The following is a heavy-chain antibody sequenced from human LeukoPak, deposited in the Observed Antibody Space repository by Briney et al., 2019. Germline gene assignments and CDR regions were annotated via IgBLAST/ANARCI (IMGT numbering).Heavy chain of an antibody. D-gene: IGHD3-16*01. CDR3: AKTEFGEPFDY. Sequence: GGSLRLSCAASGFTFSSYAMSWVRPAPGRGLEWVSAISGSGGSTYYADSVKGRFTISRDNSKNTLFLQMNSLRAEDTAVYFCAKTEFGEPFDYWGQGTLVTVSS. V-gene: IGHV3-23*01. CDR1: GFTFSSYA. CDR2: ISGSGGST. J-gene: IGHJ4*02.